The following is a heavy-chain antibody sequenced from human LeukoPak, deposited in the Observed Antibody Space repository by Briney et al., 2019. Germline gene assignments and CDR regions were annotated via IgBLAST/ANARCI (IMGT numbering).Heavy chain of an antibody. V-gene: IGHV3-30-3*01. CDR2: ISYDGSNK. CDR1: GFTFSRYT. CDR3: ACEENSSGYSFDY. J-gene: IGHJ4*02. D-gene: IGHD3-22*01. Sequence: GRSLRLSCAASGFTFSRYTMHWVRRAPGKGLXXXXVISYDGSNKYYADSVKGRFTISRDNSKNTLYLQMNSLRAEDTAVYYCACEENSSGYSFDYWGQGTLVTVSS.